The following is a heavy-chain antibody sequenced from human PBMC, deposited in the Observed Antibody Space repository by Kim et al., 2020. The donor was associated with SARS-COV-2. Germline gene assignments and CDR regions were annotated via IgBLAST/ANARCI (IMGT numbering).Heavy chain of an antibody. Sequence: GGSLRLSCAASGFTFSSYWMSWVRQAPGKGLEWVANIKQDGSEKYYVDSVKGRFTISRDNAKNSLYLQMNILRAEDTAVYYCASIYSSGPLFDYWGQGTLVTVSS. V-gene: IGHV3-7*03. J-gene: IGHJ4*02. CDR2: IKQDGSEK. CDR1: GFTFSSYW. CDR3: ASIYSSGPLFDY. D-gene: IGHD6-25*01.